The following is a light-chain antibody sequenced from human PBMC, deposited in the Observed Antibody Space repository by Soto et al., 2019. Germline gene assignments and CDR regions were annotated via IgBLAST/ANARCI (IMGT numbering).Light chain of an antibody. CDR1: SSDVGGYIY. Sequence: QSALTQPASVSGSPGQSITISCTGTSSDVGGYIYVSWYQQHPGKAPKLMIYDVSTRPSGVSNRFSGSKSANTASLTISGLQAEDEADYYCSSYISSSTVTFGGGTQLTVL. V-gene: IGLV2-14*03. CDR3: SSYISSSTVT. CDR2: DVS. J-gene: IGLJ3*02.